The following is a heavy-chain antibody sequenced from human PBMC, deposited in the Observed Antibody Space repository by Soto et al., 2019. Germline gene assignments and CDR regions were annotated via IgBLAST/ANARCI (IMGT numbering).Heavy chain of an antibody. CDR3: ARSSHRGYFFDY. J-gene: IGHJ4*02. V-gene: IGHV3-11*06. CDR1: TFSLSDYY. CDR2: SSSTTSYT. D-gene: IGHD3-10*01. Sequence: GGSLRLSCAASTFSLSDYYMSWIRHAPGRGLEWVAYSSSTTSYTNYADSVKGRFTILRDNAKNSLYLQMKSLRAEDTAVYYCARSSHRGYFFDYWGQGTLVTVSS.